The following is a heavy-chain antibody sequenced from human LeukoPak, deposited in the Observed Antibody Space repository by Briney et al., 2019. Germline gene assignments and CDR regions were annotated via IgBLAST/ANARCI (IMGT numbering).Heavy chain of an antibody. J-gene: IGHJ4*02. Sequence: GGSLRLSCAASGFTFSSYGLSWVRQAPCQGLELVANINQYRSEKYYVDSVKGRFTISRDNAKKSLYLQMNSLRAEDTAVYYCARLREIPVFGVVTKSTSYFDYWGQGTLVTVSS. CDR3: ARLREIPVFGVVTKSTSYFDY. CDR1: GFTFSSYG. CDR2: INQYRSEK. D-gene: IGHD3-3*01. V-gene: IGHV3-7*01.